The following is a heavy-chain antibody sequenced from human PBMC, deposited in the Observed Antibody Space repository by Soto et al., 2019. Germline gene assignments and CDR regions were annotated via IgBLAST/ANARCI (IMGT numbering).Heavy chain of an antibody. CDR1: GFTFSSYW. J-gene: IGHJ6*02. D-gene: IGHD2-2*02. CDR2: IKQDGSNK. CDR3: ARGGYCSSTSCYTFSAYYYGMDV. Sequence: PGGSLRLSCAASGFTFSSYWMSWVRQAPGKGLEWVANIKQDGSNKYYADSVKGRFTISRDNSKNTLYLQMNSLRAEDTAVYYCARGGYCSSTSCYTFSAYYYGMDVWGQGTTVTVSS. V-gene: IGHV3-7*01.